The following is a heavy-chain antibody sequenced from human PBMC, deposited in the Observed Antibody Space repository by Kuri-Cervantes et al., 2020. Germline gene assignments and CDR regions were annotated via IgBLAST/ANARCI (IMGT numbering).Heavy chain of an antibody. Sequence: LSLTCAASGFAFSNSAMSWVRQAPGKGLEWVSSISSGATSTYYADAVKGRFTISRDNSKNTLYLQMNNLRVEDTAVYYCAATNYYDSSGYYDPWGQGTLVTVSS. J-gene: IGHJ5*02. V-gene: IGHV3-23*01. CDR1: GFAFSNSA. D-gene: IGHD3-22*01. CDR2: ISSGATST. CDR3: AATNYYDSSGYYDP.